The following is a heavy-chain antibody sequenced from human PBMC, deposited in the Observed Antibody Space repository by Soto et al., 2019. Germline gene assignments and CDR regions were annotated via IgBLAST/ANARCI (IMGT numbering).Heavy chain of an antibody. CDR1: GGSISSYY. CDR3: ARQRWFGELLSAFDI. J-gene: IGHJ3*02. D-gene: IGHD3-10*01. V-gene: IGHV4-59*08. CDR2: IYYSGST. Sequence: SETLSLTCTVSGGSISSYYWSWIRQPPGKGLEWIGYIYYSGSTNYNPSLKSRVTISVDTSKNQFSLKLSSVTAADTAVYYCARQRWFGELLSAFDIWGQGTMVTVSS.